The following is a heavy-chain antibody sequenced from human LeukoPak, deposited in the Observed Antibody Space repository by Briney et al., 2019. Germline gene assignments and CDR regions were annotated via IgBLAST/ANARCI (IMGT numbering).Heavy chain of an antibody. V-gene: IGHV3-21*01. CDR1: GFTFSSYS. D-gene: IGHD6-13*01. CDR2: ISSSSSYI. J-gene: IGHJ6*02. CDR3: ARDPPMAAAGNRAMDV. Sequence: GGSLRLSCAASGFTFSSYSMNWVRQAPGKGLEWVSSISSSSSYIYYADSLKGRLTISRDNAKNSLYLQMNSLRAEDTAVYYCARDPPMAAAGNRAMDVWGQGTTVTVSS.